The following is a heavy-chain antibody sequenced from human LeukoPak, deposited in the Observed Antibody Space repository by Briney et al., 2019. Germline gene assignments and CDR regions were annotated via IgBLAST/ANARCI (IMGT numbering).Heavy chain of an antibody. Sequence: PGGSLRLSCAASGFTFSDYSMHWVRQAPGKGLNWVAFIRYDGNNKYYADSVKGRFTISRDNSKNTLYLQMNSLRAEDTAVYYCAKDDSGGAFDIWGQGTMVTVSS. CDR1: GFTFSDYS. CDR2: IRYDGNNK. V-gene: IGHV3-30*02. D-gene: IGHD1-26*01. CDR3: AKDDSGGAFDI. J-gene: IGHJ3*02.